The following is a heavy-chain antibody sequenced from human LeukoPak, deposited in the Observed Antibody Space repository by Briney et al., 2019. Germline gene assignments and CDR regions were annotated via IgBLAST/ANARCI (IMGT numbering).Heavy chain of an antibody. CDR3: ARDGAGHFDY. CDR2: IYYSGST. D-gene: IGHD3-10*01. Sequence: SETLSLTCTVSGGSISSYYWSWIRQPPGKELEWIGYIYYSGSTNYNPSLKSRVTISVDTSKNQFSLKLSSVTAADTAVYYCARDGAGHFDYWGQGTLVTVSS. V-gene: IGHV4-59*01. CDR1: GGSISSYY. J-gene: IGHJ4*02.